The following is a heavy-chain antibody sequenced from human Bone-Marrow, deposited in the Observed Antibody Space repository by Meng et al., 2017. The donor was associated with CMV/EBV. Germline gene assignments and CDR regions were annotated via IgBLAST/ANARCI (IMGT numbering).Heavy chain of an antibody. CDR2: INPSGGST. CDR1: GYTVTSYY. CDR3: ARDPSGGATLDY. Sequence: SCKASGYTVTSYYMHWVRQAPGQGLEWMGIINPSGGSTSYAQKFQGRVTMTRDTSTSTVYMELSSLRSEDTAVYYCARDPSGGATLDYWGQGTLVTVSS. J-gene: IGHJ4*02. D-gene: IGHD3-10*01. V-gene: IGHV1-46*01.